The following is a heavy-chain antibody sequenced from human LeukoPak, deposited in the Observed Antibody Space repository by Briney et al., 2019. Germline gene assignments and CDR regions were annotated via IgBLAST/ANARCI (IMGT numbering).Heavy chain of an antibody. J-gene: IGHJ4*02. CDR3: ARLGGSYYPRPPDY. V-gene: IGHV4-39*01. Sequence: SETLSLTCTVSGGSISSSSYYWGWIRQPPGKGLEWIGSIYYSGSTYYNPSLKSRVTISVDTSKNQFSLKLSSVTAADTAVYYCARLGGSYYPRPPDYWGQGTLVTVSS. CDR2: IYYSGST. CDR1: GGSISSSSYY. D-gene: IGHD1-26*01.